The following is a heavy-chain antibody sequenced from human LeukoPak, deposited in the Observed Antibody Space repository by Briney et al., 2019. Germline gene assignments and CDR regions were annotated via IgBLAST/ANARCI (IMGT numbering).Heavy chain of an antibody. J-gene: IGHJ6*02. Sequence: VASVKVSRKVSGYTLTELSMHWVRQAPGKGLEWMGGFDPEDGDTIYAQKFQGRVTMTEDTSTDTAYMELSSLRAEDTAVYYCATQYAPAGIVVVVAATPNYYYGMDVWGQGTTVTVSS. CDR2: FDPEDGDT. V-gene: IGHV1-24*01. CDR1: GYTLTELS. CDR3: ATQYAPAGIVVVVAATPNYYYGMDV. D-gene: IGHD2-15*01.